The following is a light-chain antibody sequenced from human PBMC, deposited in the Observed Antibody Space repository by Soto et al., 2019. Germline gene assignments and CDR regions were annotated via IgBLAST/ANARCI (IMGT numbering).Light chain of an antibody. CDR2: EAS. V-gene: IGKV1-5*03. Sequence: DIQMTQSPSTLSGSVGGRVTITCRAREPIRSWLVWYQREPGKAPERLIYEASTLKGGVASRFSGSRSGTEFTLTISSLQPDDFATYYCQHYYSYSEAFGQVTKWEIK. J-gene: IGKJ1*01. CDR1: EPIRSW. CDR3: QHYYSYSEA.